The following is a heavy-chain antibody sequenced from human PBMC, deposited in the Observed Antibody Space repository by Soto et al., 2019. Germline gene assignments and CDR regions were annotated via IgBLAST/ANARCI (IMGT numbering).Heavy chain of an antibody. Sequence: SGESLKISCKGSEYSFTSYGIGWVRKMHGKGLEGKVIKYPGDSDTRYSPSFQGQVTSSADKSISTAYLQWSSLKASDTAMYYCARQYGSGGSYYGFDYWGQGTLVTVSS. CDR1: EYSFTSYG. CDR2: KYPGDSDT. V-gene: IGHV5-51*01. J-gene: IGHJ4*02. CDR3: ARQYGSGGSYYGFDY. D-gene: IGHD2-15*01.